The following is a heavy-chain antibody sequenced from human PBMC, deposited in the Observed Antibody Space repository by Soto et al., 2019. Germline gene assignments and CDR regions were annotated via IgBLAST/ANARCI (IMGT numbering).Heavy chain of an antibody. V-gene: IGHV3-23*01. CDR2: ISGSGDST. J-gene: IGHJ4*02. CDR3: AKRPLYCISSSCLDY. CDR1: GFTFSSYA. Sequence: GGSLRLSCAASGFTFSSYAMSWVRQAPGRGLEWVSAISGSGDSTNYADSVKGHFTISRDNSRNTLYLQMNNLRADDTAVYYCAKRPLYCISSSCLDYWGQGTLVTVSS. D-gene: IGHD2-2*01.